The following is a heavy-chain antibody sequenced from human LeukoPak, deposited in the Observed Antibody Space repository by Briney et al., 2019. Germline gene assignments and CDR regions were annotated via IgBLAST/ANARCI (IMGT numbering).Heavy chain of an antibody. CDR3: GRVFDSGSQAYFYYMDV. V-gene: IGHV4-61*02. J-gene: IGHJ6*03. D-gene: IGHD3-10*01. Sequence: SQTLSLTCTVSGGSISSSNYYWSWIRQPAGKGLEWIGRIYTSGTTNYNPSLKSRVTMSVDTSKNQFSLKVSSVTAADTAVYYRGRVFDSGSQAYFYYMDVWGKGTTVTISS. CDR1: GGSISSSNYY. CDR2: IYTSGTT.